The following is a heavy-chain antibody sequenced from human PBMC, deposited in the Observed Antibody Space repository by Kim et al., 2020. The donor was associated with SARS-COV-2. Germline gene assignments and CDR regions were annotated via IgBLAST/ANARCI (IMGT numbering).Heavy chain of an antibody. Sequence: SLKSRVTISEDTSKNQFSLKLSSVTAADTAVYYCARAGGGGVRNSDWFDPWGQGTLVTVSS. D-gene: IGHD2-8*02. V-gene: IGHV4-34*01. J-gene: IGHJ5*02. CDR3: ARAGGGGVRNSDWFDP.